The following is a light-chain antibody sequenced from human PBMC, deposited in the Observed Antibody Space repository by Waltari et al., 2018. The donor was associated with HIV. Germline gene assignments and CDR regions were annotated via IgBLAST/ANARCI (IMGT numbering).Light chain of an antibody. J-gene: IGKJ2*01. V-gene: IGKV1-39*01. CDR3: QQSDSTPPT. CDR2: AAS. CDR1: QNIRSY. Sequence: DIQMTQSPSSLSASVGDRVTITCRASQNIRSYLNWYQHKPGKAPKLLLYAASSLQSGVPSRFSGSGSGTDFTLNISSLQPEDFATYCCQQSDSTPPTFGQGTKVEIK.